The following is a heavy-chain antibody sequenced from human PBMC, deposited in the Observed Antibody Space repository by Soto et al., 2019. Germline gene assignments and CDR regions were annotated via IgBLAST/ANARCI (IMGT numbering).Heavy chain of an antibody. V-gene: IGHV4-31*03. Sequence: SETLSLTCTVSGGSITSGDYFWSWIRQLPGKGLEWIGYISYSGSTYYNPSLKSRVTISLDTSKNQCSLKLNSVTAADTAIYFCASTPVSDAFDIWGHGTMVTVSS. CDR3: ASTPVSDAFDI. CDR1: GGSITSGDYF. CDR2: ISYSGST. J-gene: IGHJ3*02.